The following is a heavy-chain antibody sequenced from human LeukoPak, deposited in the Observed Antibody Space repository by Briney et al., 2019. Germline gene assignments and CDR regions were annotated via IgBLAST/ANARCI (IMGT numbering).Heavy chain of an antibody. CDR1: GYTFTSHD. V-gene: IGHV1-18*01. D-gene: IGHD6-13*01. Sequence: ASVKVSCKASGYTFTSHDISWVRQAPGQGLEWMGWISPYNGNTNYAQNLQGRVTMTTDTSTSTAYMELSSLRSEDTAVYYCASRRVGSSSPRSFDYWGQGTLVTVSS. CDR2: ISPYNGNT. CDR3: ASRRVGSSSPRSFDY. J-gene: IGHJ4*02.